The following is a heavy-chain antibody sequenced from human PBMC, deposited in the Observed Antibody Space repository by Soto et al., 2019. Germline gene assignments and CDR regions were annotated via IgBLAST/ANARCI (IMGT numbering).Heavy chain of an antibody. J-gene: IGHJ5*02. CDR2: IYYSGST. D-gene: IGHD2-2*01. CDR1: GGSISSGGYY. Sequence: QVQLQESGPGLVKPSQTLSLTCTVSGGSISSGGYYWSWIRQHPGKGLEWIGYIYYSGSTYYTPSLKSRVTISVDTSKNQFSLKLSSVTAADTAVYYCARPPVPATTTGFDPWGQGTLVTVSS. CDR3: ARPPVPATTTGFDP. V-gene: IGHV4-31*03.